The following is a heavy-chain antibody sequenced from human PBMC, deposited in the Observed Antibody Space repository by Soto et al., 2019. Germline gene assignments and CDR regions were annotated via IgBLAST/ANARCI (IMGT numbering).Heavy chain of an antibody. CDR1: GYTFTSYG. V-gene: IGHV1-18*01. Sequence: ASVKVSCKASGYTFTSYGISWVRQAPGQGLEWMGWISAYNGNTNYAQKLQGRVTMTTDTSTSTAYMELRSLRSDDTAVYYCARDYPPSFHCSSTSCTLYYGMDVWGQGTTVTVSS. J-gene: IGHJ6*02. D-gene: IGHD2-2*01. CDR2: ISAYNGNT. CDR3: ARDYPPSFHCSSTSCTLYYGMDV.